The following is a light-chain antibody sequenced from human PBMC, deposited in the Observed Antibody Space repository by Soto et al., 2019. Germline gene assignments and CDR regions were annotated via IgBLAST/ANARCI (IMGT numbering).Light chain of an antibody. J-gene: IGKJ5*01. Sequence: EVVMTHSLGTLSLSPCARATLFFRASQSLTTNLAWYQQKPGQAPRLLIHDASTRATGIPARFSGSGSGTEFTLTISSLQSEDFAVYYCQQYDDWPLTFGQGTRLENK. CDR3: QQYDDWPLT. V-gene: IGKV3-15*01. CDR1: QSLTTN. CDR2: DAS.